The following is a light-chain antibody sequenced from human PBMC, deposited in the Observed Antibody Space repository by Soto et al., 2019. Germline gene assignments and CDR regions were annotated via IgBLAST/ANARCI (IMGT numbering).Light chain of an antibody. CDR2: EVS. CDR3: SSYAASNNLGV. CDR1: SSDVGGYNY. V-gene: IGLV2-8*01. Sequence: QSVLTQPPSASGSPGQSVTSSCIGTSSDVGGYNYVSWYQQHPGKAPKLMIYEVSKRPSGVPDRFSGSKSGNTASLTVSGLQAEDEADYYCSSYAASNNLGVFGGGTKVTVL. J-gene: IGLJ2*01.